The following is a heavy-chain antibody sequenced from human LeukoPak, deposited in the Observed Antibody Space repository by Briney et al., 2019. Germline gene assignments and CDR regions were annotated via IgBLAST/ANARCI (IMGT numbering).Heavy chain of an antibody. D-gene: IGHD3-9*01. CDR3: AKTHFDSPYFDH. V-gene: IGHV3-9*01. Sequence: GGSLRLSCAASGFTFDDYAMHWVRQAPGKGLEWVSGIAWNSGSINYADSVKGRFTISRDNAKNSLYLQMNSLRAEDTALYYCAKTHFDSPYFDHWGLGTLVTVSS. J-gene: IGHJ4*02. CDR2: IAWNSGSI. CDR1: GFTFDDYA.